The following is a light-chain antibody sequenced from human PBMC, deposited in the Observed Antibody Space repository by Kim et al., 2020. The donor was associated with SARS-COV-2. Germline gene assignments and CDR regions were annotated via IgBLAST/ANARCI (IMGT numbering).Light chain of an antibody. Sequence: SPGARSTLSCRASQSVRSNYLAWYQQRPGQAPRLLIYDASSRATGIPDRFSGSGSGTDFTLTISRLEPEDFAVYYCQQYSSSFRTFGQGTKVDIK. J-gene: IGKJ1*01. CDR3: QQYSSSFRT. CDR1: QSVRSNY. CDR2: DAS. V-gene: IGKV3-20*01.